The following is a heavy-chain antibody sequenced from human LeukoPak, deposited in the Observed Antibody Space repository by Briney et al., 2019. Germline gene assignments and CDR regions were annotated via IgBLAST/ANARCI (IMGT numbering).Heavy chain of an antibody. D-gene: IGHD3-22*01. CDR1: GFTFSSYG. CDR2: IWYDGSNK. Sequence: GGSLRLSCAASGFTFSSYGMHWVRQAPGKGLEWEAVIWYDGSNKYYADSVKGRFTISRDSSKNTLYLQMNSLRAEDTAVYYCARDRYYYDSSGWFYFDYWGQGTLVTVSS. CDR3: ARDRYYYDSSGWFYFDY. V-gene: IGHV3-33*01. J-gene: IGHJ4*02.